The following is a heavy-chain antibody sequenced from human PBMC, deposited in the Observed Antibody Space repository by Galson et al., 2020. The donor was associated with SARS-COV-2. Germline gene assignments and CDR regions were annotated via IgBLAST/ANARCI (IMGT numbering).Heavy chain of an antibody. CDR3: ARDRKSGVVITSNWFDP. CDR2: IYHSGST. CDR1: GGSISSSNW. D-gene: IGHD3-22*01. Sequence: SETLSLTCAVSGGSISSSNWWSWVRQPPGKGLEWIGEIYHSGSTNYNTSLKSRVTISVDKSKNQFALKLSSVTAADTAVYYCARDRKSGVVITSNWFDPWGQGTLVTVSS. V-gene: IGHV4-4*02. J-gene: IGHJ5*02.